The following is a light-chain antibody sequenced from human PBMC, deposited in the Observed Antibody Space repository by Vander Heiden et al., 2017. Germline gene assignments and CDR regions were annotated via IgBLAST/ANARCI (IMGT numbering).Light chain of an antibody. CDR3: QQRSNWTT. J-gene: IGKJ4*01. V-gene: IGKV3D-11*01. CDR1: QGVSSY. Sequence: EIVLTQSPATLSLSPGERATLSCRASQGVSSYLAWYQQKPGQAPRLLIYDASNRATGIPARFSGSGPGTDFTLTISSLEPEDFAVYYCQQRSNWTTFGGGTKVEIK. CDR2: DAS.